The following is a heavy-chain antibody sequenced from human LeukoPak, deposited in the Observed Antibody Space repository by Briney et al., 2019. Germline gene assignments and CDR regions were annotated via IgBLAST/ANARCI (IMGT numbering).Heavy chain of an antibody. CDR2: IYTSGST. D-gene: IGHD3-22*01. V-gene: IGHV4-4*07. CDR3: ARVTYYDSKVNWVDP. J-gene: IGHJ5*02. CDR1: GGSISSYY. Sequence: SETLSLTCTVSGGSISSYYWSWIRQPAGKGLEWIGRIYTSGSTNYNPSLKSRVTMSVDTSKNQFSLKLSSVTAADTAVYYCARVTYYDSKVNWVDPWGQGTLVTVSS.